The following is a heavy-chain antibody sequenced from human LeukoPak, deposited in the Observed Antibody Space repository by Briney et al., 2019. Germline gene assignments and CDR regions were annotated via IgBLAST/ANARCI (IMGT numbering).Heavy chain of an antibody. CDR2: ISSSSSTI. J-gene: IGHJ4*02. D-gene: IGHD2-2*01. V-gene: IGHV3-48*04. CDR1: GFTFSSYS. CDR3: ARDHGAYHQPLDY. Sequence: PGGSLRLSCAASGFTFSSYSMNWVRQAPGKGLEWVSYISSSSSTIYYADSVKGRFTISRDNAKNSLYLQMNSLRAEDTAVYYCARDHGAYHQPLDYWGQGTLVTVSS.